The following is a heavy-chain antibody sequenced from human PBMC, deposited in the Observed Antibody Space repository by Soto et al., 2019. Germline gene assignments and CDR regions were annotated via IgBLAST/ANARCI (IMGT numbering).Heavy chain of an antibody. CDR1: GYSISSGYY. CDR2: IYLSGTT. CDR3: AREGDDXLRFLEWLSDGGRYFDY. D-gene: IGHD3-3*01. J-gene: IGHJ4*02. Sequence: PSETLSLTCAVSGYSISSGYYWGWIRQPPGKGLEWIGTIYLSGTTYYNPSLKSRVTISVDTSKNQFSLKLSSVTAADTAVYYCAREGDDXLRFLEWLSDGGRYFDYWGQGTLVTVSS. V-gene: IGHV4-38-2*02.